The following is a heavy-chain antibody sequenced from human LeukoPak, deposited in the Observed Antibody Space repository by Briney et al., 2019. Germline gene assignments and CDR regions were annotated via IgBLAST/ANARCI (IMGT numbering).Heavy chain of an antibody. CDR3: AELGITMVGGV. D-gene: IGHD3-10*02. Sequence: GRSLRLSCAASGFTFSRYGMHWVRQAPGKGLEWVTAISYDGSNKYYADSVKGRFTISRDNAKNSLYLQMNSLRAEDTAVYYCAELGITMVGGVWGKGTTVTISS. V-gene: IGHV3-30*04. CDR1: GFTFSRYG. CDR2: ISYDGSNK. J-gene: IGHJ6*04.